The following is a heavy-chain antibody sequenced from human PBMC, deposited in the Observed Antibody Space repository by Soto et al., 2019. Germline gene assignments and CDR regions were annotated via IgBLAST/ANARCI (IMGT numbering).Heavy chain of an antibody. CDR1: GGSISSSSYY. Sequence: SETLSLTCTVSGGSISSSSYYWGWIRQPPGKGLEWIGSIYYSGSTYYNPSLKSRVTISVDTSKNQFSLKLSSVTAADTAVYYCARHVVVAATAPDYWGQGTLVTVSS. CDR3: ARHVVVAATAPDY. J-gene: IGHJ4*02. CDR2: IYYSGST. V-gene: IGHV4-39*01. D-gene: IGHD2-15*01.